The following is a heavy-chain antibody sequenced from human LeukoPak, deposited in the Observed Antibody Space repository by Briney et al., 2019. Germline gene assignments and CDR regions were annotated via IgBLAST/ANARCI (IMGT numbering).Heavy chain of an antibody. CDR2: IYEGGDI. V-gene: IGHV3-66*01. D-gene: IGHD3/OR15-3a*01. CDR3: ARDPSGTGTGFDI. Sequence: GGSLRLSCAASGFTFSSYAMSWVRQAPGKGLEWVSVIYEGGDIYYADSVRGRFAISRDSSKNTVYLQMNGLRAEDTAVYYCARDPSGTGTGFDIWGQGTMVTVSS. CDR1: GFTFSSYA. J-gene: IGHJ3*02.